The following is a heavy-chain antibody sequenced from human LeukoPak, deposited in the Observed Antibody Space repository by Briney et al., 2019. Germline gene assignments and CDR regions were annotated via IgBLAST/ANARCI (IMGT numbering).Heavy chain of an antibody. J-gene: IGHJ4*02. CDR2: ISYDGSKT. CDR1: GFTFGDYV. D-gene: IGHD3-10*01. Sequence: GGSLRLSCTASGFTFGDYVMSWVRQAPGKGLEWVALISYDGSKTWYAGSVKGRFTISRDNSRNTLYLQMTSLRPEDTALYYCAKEWYVGSPPDYWGQGTQVTVSS. V-gene: IGHV3-30*18. CDR3: AKEWYVGSPPDY.